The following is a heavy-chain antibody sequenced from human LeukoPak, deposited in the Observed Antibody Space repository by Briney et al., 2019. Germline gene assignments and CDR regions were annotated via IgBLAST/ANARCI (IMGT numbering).Heavy chain of an antibody. CDR2: ISGSGGST. Sequence: GGSLRLSCAASGFTFSSYGVSWVRQAPGRGLEGVSSISGSGGSTYYAASVKGRFTISRDNSKNTLYLQMNSLRAEDTAVYYCAKGNIEYYYDSSGYYIPDYWGQGTLVTVSS. V-gene: IGHV3-23*01. D-gene: IGHD3-22*01. CDR1: GFTFSSYG. CDR3: AKGNIEYYYDSSGYYIPDY. J-gene: IGHJ4*02.